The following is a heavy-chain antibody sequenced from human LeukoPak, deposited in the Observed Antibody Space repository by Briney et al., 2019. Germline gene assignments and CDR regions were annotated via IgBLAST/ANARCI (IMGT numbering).Heavy chain of an antibody. CDR1: GDSVSSNSAA. J-gene: IGHJ5*02. CDR3: ARDRPYYDFWSGPSNWFDP. CDR2: TYYRSKWYN. D-gene: IGHD3-3*01. V-gene: IGHV6-1*01. Sequence: SQTLSLTCAISGDSVSSNSAAWNWIRQSPSRGLEWLGRTYYRSKWYNDYAVSVKSRITINPDTSKNQFSLQLNSVTPEDTAVYYCARDRPYYDFWSGPSNWFDPWGQGTLVTVSS.